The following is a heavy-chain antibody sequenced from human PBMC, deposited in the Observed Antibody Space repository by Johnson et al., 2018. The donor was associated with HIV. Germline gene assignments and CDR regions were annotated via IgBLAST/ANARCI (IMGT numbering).Heavy chain of an antibody. CDR2: IGTAGDT. D-gene: IGHD3-10*01. J-gene: IGHJ3*02. Sequence: VQLVESGGGLVQPGGSLRLSCAASGFTFSSYDMHWVRQATGKGLEWVSAIGTAGDTYYPGSVKGRFTISRENAKNSLYLQMNSLRARDTAVYYCAREYHYYDAFDIWGQGTMVTVSS. CDR3: AREYHYYDAFDI. CDR1: GFTFSSYD. V-gene: IGHV3-13*01.